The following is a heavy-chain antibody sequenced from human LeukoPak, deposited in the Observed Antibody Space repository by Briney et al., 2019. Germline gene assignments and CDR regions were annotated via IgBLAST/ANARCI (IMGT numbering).Heavy chain of an antibody. CDR2: TSSSGRDI. Sequence: GGSLRLSCEASGFTFSLYSMNWVRQDPGGGLEWVSSTSSSGRDIYYADSVKGRFTISRDNAKNSLSLQMTNLRVEDTAVYYCARSRPGAESSGYSLFHYYYHAMDVWGQGTTVIVSS. V-gene: IGHV3-21*01. CDR3: ARSRPGAESSGYSLFHYYYHAMDV. CDR1: GFTFSLYS. D-gene: IGHD3-22*01. J-gene: IGHJ6*02.